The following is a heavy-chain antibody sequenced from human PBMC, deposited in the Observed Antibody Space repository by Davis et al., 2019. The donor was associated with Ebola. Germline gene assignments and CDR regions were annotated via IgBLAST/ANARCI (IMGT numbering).Heavy chain of an antibody. J-gene: IGHJ6*02. Sequence: SVKVSCKASGGTFSSYAISWVRQAPGQGLEWMGRIIPILGIANYAQKFQGRVTITADKSTSTAYMELRSLRSEDTAVYYCARDGAGAAIPIYYYYYGMDVWGQGTTVTVSS. CDR3: ARDGAGAAIPIYYYYYGMDV. D-gene: IGHD2-21*02. V-gene: IGHV1-69*04. CDR2: IIPILGIA. CDR1: GGTFSSYA.